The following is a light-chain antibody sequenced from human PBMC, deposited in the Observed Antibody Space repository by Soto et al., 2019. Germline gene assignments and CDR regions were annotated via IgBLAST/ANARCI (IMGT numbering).Light chain of an antibody. CDR3: QQYNSYSWT. Sequence: DIQMTQSPSTLSASVGDRVTITCRASQSISSWLAWYQQKPGKAPKVLIYKASSLESGVPSRFSGSGSGTEFTLTISSLQPDDCATYYCQQYNSYSWTFGQGTKVEI. J-gene: IGKJ1*01. V-gene: IGKV1-5*03. CDR1: QSISSW. CDR2: KAS.